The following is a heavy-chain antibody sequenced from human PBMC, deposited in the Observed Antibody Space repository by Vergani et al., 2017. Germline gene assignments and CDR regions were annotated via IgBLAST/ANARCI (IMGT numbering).Heavy chain of an antibody. Sequence: EVQLVQSGAEVKKPGESLKISCTGSGYSFTRYWIGWVRQMPGKGLEWMGIIYPGDSDTRYSPSFQGQVTISADKSISTGYLQWSSLKASDTAMYYCARQRGLGLVVVGATPWYYYYGMDVWGQGTTVTVSS. V-gene: IGHV5-51*01. CDR2: IYPGDSDT. D-gene: IGHD2-15*01. J-gene: IGHJ6*02. CDR3: ARQRGLGLVVVGATPWYYYYGMDV. CDR1: GYSFTRYW.